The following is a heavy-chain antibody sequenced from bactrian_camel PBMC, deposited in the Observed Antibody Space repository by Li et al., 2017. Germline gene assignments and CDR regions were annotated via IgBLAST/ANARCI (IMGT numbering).Heavy chain of an antibody. CDR1: GYTSSDFC. J-gene: IGHJ4*01. CDR3: AAGAAFDGVCYLHEREY. CDR2: IFLGGPFLGGRRS. Sequence: QVQLVESGGGSVQAGGSLTLSCAVSGYTSSDFCMDWFRQAPGKEREGVAAIFLGGPFLGGRRSFYSDSVKGRFTFSQDNAKNTVYLQMNNLKPEDTATYTCAAGAAFDGVCYLHEREYWGQGTQVTVS. D-gene: IGHD3*01. V-gene: IGHV3S25*01.